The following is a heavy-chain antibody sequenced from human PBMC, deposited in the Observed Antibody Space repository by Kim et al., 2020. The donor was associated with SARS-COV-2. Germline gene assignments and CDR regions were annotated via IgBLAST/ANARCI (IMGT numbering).Heavy chain of an antibody. CDR2: ISSSSSYI. CDR1: GFTFSSYS. J-gene: IGHJ4*02. V-gene: IGHV3-21*01. CDR3: ARDPHDYGEYYFDY. D-gene: IGHD4-17*01. Sequence: GGSLRLSCAASGFTFSSYSMNWVRQAPGKGLEWVSSISSSSSYIYYADSVKGRFTISRDNAKNSLYLQMNSLRAEDTAVYYCARDPHDYGEYYFDYWGQGTLVTVSS.